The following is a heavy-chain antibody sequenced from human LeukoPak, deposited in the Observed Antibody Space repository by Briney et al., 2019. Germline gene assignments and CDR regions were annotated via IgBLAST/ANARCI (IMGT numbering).Heavy chain of an antibody. CDR2: INVSGGGT. Sequence: ASVKVSCKASGYTFTSFYMHWVRQAPGQGLEWMGIINVSGGGTSYAQKFQGRVTMTRDTSISTAYMELSRLGSDDTAVYYCARGAVPVFYYYMDVWGKGTTVTVSS. CDR1: GYTFTSFY. V-gene: IGHV1-46*01. CDR3: ARGAVPVFYYYMDV. D-gene: IGHD2-2*01. J-gene: IGHJ6*03.